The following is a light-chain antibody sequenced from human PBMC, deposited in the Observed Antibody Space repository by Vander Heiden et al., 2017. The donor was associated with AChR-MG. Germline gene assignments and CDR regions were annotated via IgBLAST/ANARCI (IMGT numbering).Light chain of an antibody. CDR1: QNINRW. Sequence: DIQMTQSPSTLSASVGDRVTITCRASQNINRWLAWYQQKPGKAPNLLIYKASSLESGVPSRFSGSGSGTEFTLTISSLHPDDFATYYCQQDNSYPWTFGQRTKLEIK. CDR2: KAS. CDR3: QQDNSYPWT. J-gene: IGKJ2*01. V-gene: IGKV1-5*03.